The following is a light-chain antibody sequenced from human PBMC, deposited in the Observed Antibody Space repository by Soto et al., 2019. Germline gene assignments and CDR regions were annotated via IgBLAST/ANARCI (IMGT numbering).Light chain of an antibody. J-gene: IGKJ4*01. CDR3: QQYDKWPLT. CDR2: GAS. V-gene: IGKV3D-15*01. CDR1: QSVDIN. Sequence: EIVMTQSPATLSVSPGERATLSCRASQSVDINLAWYQQKPGQAPRLLIFGASTRATGIPARFSGSGSGTDFTLTISSLQSEDFGVYFCQQYDKWPLTFGGRTKVEIK.